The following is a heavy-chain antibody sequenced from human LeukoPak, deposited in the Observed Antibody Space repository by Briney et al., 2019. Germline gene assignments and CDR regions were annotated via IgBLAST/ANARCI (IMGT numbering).Heavy chain of an antibody. V-gene: IGHV3-15*07. CDR2: IKSKTDGGTT. Sequence: PGGSLRLSCAASGFTFNTYTMNWVRQAPGKGLEWVGRIKSKTDGGTTDYAAPVKGRFTISRDDSKDALYLQMNSLRTEDTALYYCARDWYHAFDFWGQGTMVTVSS. D-gene: IGHD3-9*01. J-gene: IGHJ3*01. CDR3: ARDWYHAFDF. CDR1: GFTFNTYT.